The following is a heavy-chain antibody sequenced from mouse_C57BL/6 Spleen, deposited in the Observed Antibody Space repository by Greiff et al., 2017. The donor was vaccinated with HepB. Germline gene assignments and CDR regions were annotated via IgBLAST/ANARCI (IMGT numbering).Heavy chain of an antibody. J-gene: IGHJ3*01. CDR3: ARNGGLRGAWFAY. Sequence: VKLMESGPGLVQPSQSLSITCTVSGFSLTSYGVHWVRQSPGKGLEWLGVIWSGGSTDYNAAFISRLSISKDNSKSQVFFKMNSLQADDTAIYYCARNGGLRGAWFAYWGQGTLVTVSA. CDR1: GFSLTSYG. V-gene: IGHV2-2*01. CDR2: IWSGGST. D-gene: IGHD2-4*01.